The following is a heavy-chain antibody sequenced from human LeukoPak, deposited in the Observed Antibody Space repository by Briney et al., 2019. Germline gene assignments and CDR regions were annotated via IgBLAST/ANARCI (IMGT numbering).Heavy chain of an antibody. J-gene: IGHJ4*02. CDR1: GFTFSSYS. D-gene: IGHD3-10*01. CDR3: ARVSYYYAATNN. CDR2: ISSSSSYI. V-gene: IGHV3-21*01. Sequence: GRSLRLSFAASGFTFSSYSMNWVRQAPGKGLEWVSSISSSSSYIYYADSVKGRFTISRDNAKNSLYLQMNSLRAEDTAVYYCARVSYYYAATNNWGQGTLVTVSS.